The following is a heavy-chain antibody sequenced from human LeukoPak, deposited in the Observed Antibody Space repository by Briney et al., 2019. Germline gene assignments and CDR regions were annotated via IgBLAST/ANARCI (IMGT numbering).Heavy chain of an antibody. V-gene: IGHV6-1*01. CDR3: AREKAKVSSGWYAMYAGPHYFDK. J-gene: IGHJ4*02. CDR1: GGNVSSNSAA. D-gene: IGHD6-19*01. CDR2: TYYRSQWFT. Sequence: SQTLSLTCGISGGNVSSNSAAWNWIRQSPSTGLEWLGRTYYRSQWFTDYAVGANSRIMITSDTSKNQFSLHLKSVSPEDTAVYFCAREKAKVSSGWYAMYAGPHYFDKWGQGSLVTVSS.